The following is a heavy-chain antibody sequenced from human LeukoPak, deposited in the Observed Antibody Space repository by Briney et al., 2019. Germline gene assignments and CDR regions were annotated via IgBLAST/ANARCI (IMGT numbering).Heavy chain of an antibody. CDR3: ARATWPLTAVFDF. Sequence: PSETLSLTCTVSGGSISRGSYYWNWIRQPAGKGLEWIGRIYTSGSTSYNPSLKSRLTISLDTSKNQFSLKLSSVTAADTAVYYCARATWPLTAVFDFWGQGTLVTVSS. V-gene: IGHV4-61*02. J-gene: IGHJ4*02. CDR2: IYTSGST. D-gene: IGHD5-24*01. CDR1: GGSISRGSYY.